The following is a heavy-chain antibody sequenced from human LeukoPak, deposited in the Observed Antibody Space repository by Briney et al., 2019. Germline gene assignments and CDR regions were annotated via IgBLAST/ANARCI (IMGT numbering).Heavy chain of an antibody. J-gene: IGHJ5*02. Sequence: ASVKVSCKASGYTFTVKNLHWLRQPPGQGLEWMGWMNPNSGDTTYAQKFQGRVTMTRDTSITTAYMELSSLRSDDTAVYYCAKQKGLDPWGQGTLVTVSS. CDR3: AKQKGLDP. CDR2: MNPNSGDT. V-gene: IGHV1-2*02. D-gene: IGHD1/OR15-1a*01. CDR1: GYTFTVKN.